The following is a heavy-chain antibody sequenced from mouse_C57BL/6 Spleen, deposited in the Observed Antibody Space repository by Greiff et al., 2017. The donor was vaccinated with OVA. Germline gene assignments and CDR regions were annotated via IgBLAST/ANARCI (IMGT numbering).Heavy chain of an antibody. CDR1: GYTFTDYE. CDR2: IDTETGGT. Sequence: QVQLKESGAELVRPGASVTLSCKASGYTFTDYEMHWVKQTPVHGLEWIGAIDTETGGTAYNQKFKGKAILTADKSSITAYMELRSLTSEDSAVYYCTRHYYYGSSYFDYWGQGTTLTVSS. J-gene: IGHJ2*01. V-gene: IGHV1-15*01. D-gene: IGHD1-1*01. CDR3: TRHYYYGSSYFDY.